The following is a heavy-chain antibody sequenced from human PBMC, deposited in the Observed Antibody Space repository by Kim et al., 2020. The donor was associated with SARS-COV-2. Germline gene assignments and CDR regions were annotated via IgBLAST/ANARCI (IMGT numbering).Heavy chain of an antibody. CDR3: ARGWMVRGPYYFDY. D-gene: IGHD3-10*01. CDR1: GFSFTDYT. Sequence: GGSLRLSCITSGFSFTDYTMNWVRQAPGKGLEWVSSVNSGSSYKYYADSVKGRFTISRDDAKNSLYLQMNSLRAEDTAVYFCARGWMVRGPYYFDYWGQGTLVTVSS. V-gene: IGHV3-21*04. CDR2: VNSGSSYK. J-gene: IGHJ4*02.